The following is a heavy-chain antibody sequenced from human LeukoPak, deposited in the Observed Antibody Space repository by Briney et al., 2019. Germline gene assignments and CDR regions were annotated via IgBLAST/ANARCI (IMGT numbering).Heavy chain of an antibody. J-gene: IGHJ4*02. D-gene: IGHD3-22*01. CDR1: GYIFTELS. CDR2: FDPENGET. V-gene: IGHV1-24*01. CDR3: TRSAVVLPYYFDY. Sequence: APVKVSCKVSGYIFTELSMHWVRQAPGKGLEWMGSFDPENGETLYAQEFQGRVTLTEDTSADTAYMELISLRSEATAVYYCTRSAVVLPYYFDYWGQGTLVTVSS.